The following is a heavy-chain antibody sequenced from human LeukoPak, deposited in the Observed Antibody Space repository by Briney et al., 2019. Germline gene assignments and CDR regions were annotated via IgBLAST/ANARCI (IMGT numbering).Heavy chain of an antibody. CDR1: GYSLSSAGYY. CDR3: AREREDTAVAYYFDY. Sequence: SETLSLTCTVSGYSLSSAGYYCTWIRQHPGKGLESIGYIYYSGSTNYNPSPKCRVTLPMDTSKNQFSLNLSSVTAADTAVYYCAREREDTAVAYYFDYWVQGTLGTVPS. D-gene: IGHD5-18*01. J-gene: IGHJ4*02. CDR2: IYYSGST. V-gene: IGHV4-31*03.